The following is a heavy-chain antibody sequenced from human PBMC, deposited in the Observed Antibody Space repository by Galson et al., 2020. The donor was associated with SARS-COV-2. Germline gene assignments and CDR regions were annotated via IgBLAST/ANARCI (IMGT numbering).Heavy chain of an antibody. CDR1: GFSFSNYA. V-gene: IGHV3-23*01. Sequence: GESLKISCAASGFSFSNYAMGWVRQSPGKGLEWVASISGSGGTTFYPDYGKGRFTISRDNSKNTLFLQFSSLRVEDAAVYYCAKGHINSDYFDYWGQGTLVTVSS. D-gene: IGHD2-21*01. CDR2: ISGSGGTT. J-gene: IGHJ4*02. CDR3: AKGHINSDYFDY.